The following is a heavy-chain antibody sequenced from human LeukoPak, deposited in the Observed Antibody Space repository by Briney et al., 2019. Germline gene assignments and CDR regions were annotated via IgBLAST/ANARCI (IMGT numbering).Heavy chain of an antibody. CDR1: GGSFGGYY. CDR2: INHSGST. CDR3: RGDTAMDGYFDY. Sequence: SETLSLTCAVYGGSFGGYYWSWIRQPPGKGLEWIGEINHSGSTNYNPSLKSRVTISVDTSKNQFSLKLSSVTAADTAVYYCRGDTAMDGYFDYWGQGTLVTVSS. V-gene: IGHV4-34*01. D-gene: IGHD5-18*01. J-gene: IGHJ4*02.